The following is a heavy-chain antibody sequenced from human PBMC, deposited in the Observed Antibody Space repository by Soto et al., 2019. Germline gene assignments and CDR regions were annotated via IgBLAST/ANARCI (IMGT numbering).Heavy chain of an antibody. Sequence: SETLSLTCAVYCWSFIGYYWSLICQPPVKGPARIGEINHSGSTNYTPSLKSRVTISVDTSKNQFSLKLSSVSAADTAVYYCARGERSGYYTELYLPYDYGMDVWGQGTTVTVSS. J-gene: IGHJ6*02. CDR1: CWSFIGYY. D-gene: IGHD3-3*01. CDR2: INHSGST. CDR3: ARGERSGYYTELYLPYDYGMDV. V-gene: IGHV4-34*01.